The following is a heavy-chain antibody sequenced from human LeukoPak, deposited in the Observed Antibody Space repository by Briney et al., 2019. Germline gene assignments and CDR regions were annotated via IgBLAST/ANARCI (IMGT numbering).Heavy chain of an antibody. J-gene: IGHJ6*02. CDR3: ARVDPGYSSGWFLGHGMDV. CDR1: EFTFSSYG. V-gene: IGHV3-30*03. Sequence: GGSLRLSCAASEFTFSSYGMHWVRQAPGKGLEWVAVISYEGSNKYYADSVKGRFTISRDNSKNTLYLQMNSLRAEDTAVYYCARVDPGYSSGWFLGHGMDVWGQGTTVTVSS. CDR2: ISYEGSNK. D-gene: IGHD6-19*01.